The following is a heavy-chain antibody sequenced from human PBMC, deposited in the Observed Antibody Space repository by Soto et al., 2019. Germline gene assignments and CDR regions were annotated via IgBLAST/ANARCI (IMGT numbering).Heavy chain of an antibody. CDR1: GGTFSSYA. CDR2: IIPIFGTA. V-gene: IGHV1-69*12. CDR3: ARSGIGVVAATHFDY. D-gene: IGHD2-15*01. Sequence: QVQLVQSGAEVKKPGSSVKVSCKASGGTFSSYAISLVRQAPGQGLEWMGGIIPIFGTANYAQKFKGRITITADESTSTAYMELSSLRSEDTAVYYCARSGIGVVAATHFDYWGQGTLVTVSS. J-gene: IGHJ4*02.